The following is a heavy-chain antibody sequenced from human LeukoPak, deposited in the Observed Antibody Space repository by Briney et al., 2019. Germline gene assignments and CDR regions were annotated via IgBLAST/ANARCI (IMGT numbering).Heavy chain of an antibody. CDR1: GFTFTSSA. CDR3: ARAGIAARQGYYYMDV. J-gene: IGHJ6*03. V-gene: IGHV1-2*02. D-gene: IGHD6-6*01. Sequence: ASVKVSCKASGFTFTSSAMQWVRQAPGQGLEWMGWINPNSGGTNYAQKFQGRVTMTRDTSISTAYMELSRLRSDDTAVYYCARAGIAARQGYYYMDVWGKGTTVTVSS. CDR2: INPNSGGT.